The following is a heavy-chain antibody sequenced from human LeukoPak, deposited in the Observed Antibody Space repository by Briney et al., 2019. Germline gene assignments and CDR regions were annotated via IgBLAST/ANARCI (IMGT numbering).Heavy chain of an antibody. CDR3: AKDTTPVWGSGSYQNYMDV. CDR1: GFTIDDYA. V-gene: IGHV3-9*03. CDR2: ISWNSGTI. J-gene: IGHJ6*03. D-gene: IGHD3-10*01. Sequence: GGSLRLSCAASGFTIDDYAMHWVRQAPGKGLEWASGISWNSGTIGYADSVKGRFTISRDNAKNSLYLQINILRAEDMALYYCAKDTTPVWGSGSYQNYMDVWGKGTTVTVSS.